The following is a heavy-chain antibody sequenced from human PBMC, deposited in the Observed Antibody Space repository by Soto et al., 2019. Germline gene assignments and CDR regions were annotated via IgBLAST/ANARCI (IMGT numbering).Heavy chain of an antibody. CDR3: ARLREDTAMVYYFDY. V-gene: IGHV4-39*01. J-gene: IGHJ4*02. Sequence: SETLSLTCTVSGGSISSSSYYWGWIRQPPGKGLEWIGSIYYSGRTYYNPSLKSRVTISVDTSKNQFSLKLSSVTAADTAVYYCARLREDTAMVYYFDYWGQGTLVTVSS. CDR2: IYYSGRT. CDR1: GGSISSSSYY. D-gene: IGHD5-18*01.